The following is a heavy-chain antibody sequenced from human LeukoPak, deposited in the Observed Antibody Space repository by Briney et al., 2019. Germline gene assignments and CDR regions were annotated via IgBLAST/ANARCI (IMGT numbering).Heavy chain of an antibody. J-gene: IGHJ3*02. D-gene: IGHD3-9*01. V-gene: IGHV3-23*05. CDR1: GFNFVFEA. Sequence: GGSLRLSCAASGFNFVFEAMTWVRQAPGKGLEWVSSASNSGSSTYYAGAVKGRFTISRDNSKNTLYLQVSSLRVEDTAMYYCAKGLTLSGHMSGYPFGAFETWGQGTMVTVSS. CDR3: AKGLTLSGHMSGYPFGAFET. CDR2: ASNSGSST.